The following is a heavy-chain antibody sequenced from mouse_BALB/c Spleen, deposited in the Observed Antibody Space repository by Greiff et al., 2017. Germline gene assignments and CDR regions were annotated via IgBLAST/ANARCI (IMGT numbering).Heavy chain of an antibody. Sequence: VQLQQSGPSLVKPSQTLSLTCSVTGDSITSGYWNWIRKFPGNKLEYMGYISYSGSTYYNPSLKSRISITRDTSKNQYYLQLNSVTTEDTATYYCAKSSYGYDGAWFAYWGQGTLVTVSA. CDR3: AKSSYGYDGAWFAY. J-gene: IGHJ3*01. V-gene: IGHV3-8*02. CDR1: GDSITSGY. CDR2: ISYSGST. D-gene: IGHD2-9*01.